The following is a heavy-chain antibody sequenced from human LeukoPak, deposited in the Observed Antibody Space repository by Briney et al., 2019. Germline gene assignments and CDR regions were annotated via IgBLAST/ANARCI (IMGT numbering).Heavy chain of an antibody. J-gene: IGHJ5*02. CDR1: GGSFSGYY. CDR2: INHSGST. CDR3: ARDRRSTRPPPTFNWFDP. V-gene: IGHV4-34*01. D-gene: IGHD1-1*01. Sequence: SETLSLTCAVYGGSFSGYYWSWIRQPPGKGLEWIGEINHSGSTNYNPSLKSRVTISVDTSKNQFSLKLSSVTAADTAVYYCARDRRSTRPPPTFNWFDPWGQGTLVTVSS.